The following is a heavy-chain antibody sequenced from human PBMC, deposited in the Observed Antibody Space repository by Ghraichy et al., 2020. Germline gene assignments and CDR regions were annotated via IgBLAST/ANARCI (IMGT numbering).Heavy chain of an antibody. CDR1: GGSISSYY. D-gene: IGHD2-2*01. V-gene: IGHV4-59*01. Sequence: SETLSLTCTVSGGSISSYYWSWIRQPPGKGLEWIGYIYYSGSTNYNPSLNSRVTISVDTSKNQFSLKLSSVTAADTAVYYCARSGPRYCSSTSCYDEWLEDALDIWGKGTMVNVSS. CDR3: ARSGPRYCSSTSCYDEWLEDALDI. CDR2: IYYSGST. J-gene: IGHJ3*02.